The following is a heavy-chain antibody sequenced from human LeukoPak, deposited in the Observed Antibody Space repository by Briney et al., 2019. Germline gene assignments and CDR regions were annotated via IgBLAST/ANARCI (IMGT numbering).Heavy chain of an antibody. J-gene: IGHJ5*02. CDR3: AKDSIAAAGSGWFDP. Sequence: GGSLRLSCAASGFTFDDYAMHWVRQAPGKGLEWVSGISWNSGSIGYADSVKGRFTISRDNSKSTLYLQMNSLRAEDTAVYYCAKDSIAAAGSGWFDPWGQGTLVTVSS. CDR2: ISWNSGSI. V-gene: IGHV3-9*01. CDR1: GFTFDDYA. D-gene: IGHD6-13*01.